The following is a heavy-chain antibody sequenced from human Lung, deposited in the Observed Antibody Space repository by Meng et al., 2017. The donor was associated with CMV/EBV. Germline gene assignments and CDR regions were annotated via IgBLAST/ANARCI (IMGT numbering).Heavy chain of an antibody. CDR1: GFTFSSYD. CDR3: ARSATVTTLGSRYGMDV. Sequence: SXAASGFTFSSYDMHWVRQATGKGLEWVSAIGTAGDTYYPGSVKGRFTISRENAKNSLYLQMNSLRAGDTAVYYCARSATVTTLGSRYGMDVWGRGTTVXVSS. J-gene: IGHJ6*02. V-gene: IGHV3-13*01. D-gene: IGHD4-11*01. CDR2: IGTAGDT.